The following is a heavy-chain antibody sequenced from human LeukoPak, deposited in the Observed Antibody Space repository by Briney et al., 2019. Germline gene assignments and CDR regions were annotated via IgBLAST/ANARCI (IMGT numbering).Heavy chain of an antibody. CDR1: GGSVSGYY. CDR3: ARIHRYCSGGACYVLDN. CDR2: VYYSGST. D-gene: IGHD2-15*01. J-gene: IGHJ4*02. Sequence: SETLSLTCVVSGGSVSGYYWGWIRQPPGRGLEWIGYVYYSGSTNYNPSSKSRITISVDTSRNQFSLQLSSVTAADTAVYYCARIHRYCSGGACYVLDNWGQGTLVAVSS. V-gene: IGHV4-59*02.